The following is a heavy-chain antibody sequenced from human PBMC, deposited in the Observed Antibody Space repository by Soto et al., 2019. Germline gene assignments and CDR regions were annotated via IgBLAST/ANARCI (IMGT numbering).Heavy chain of an antibody. D-gene: IGHD2-15*01. CDR1: GGSISSYY. CDR2: IYTSGST. CDR3: AREIEELGYCSGGSCWPPAFDI. Sequence: NPSETLSLTCTVSGGSISSYYWSWIRQPAGKGLEWIGRIYTSGSTNYNPSLKSRVTMSVDTSKNQFSLKLSSVTAADTAVYYCAREIEELGYCSGGSCWPPAFDIWGQGTMVTVSS. V-gene: IGHV4-4*07. J-gene: IGHJ3*02.